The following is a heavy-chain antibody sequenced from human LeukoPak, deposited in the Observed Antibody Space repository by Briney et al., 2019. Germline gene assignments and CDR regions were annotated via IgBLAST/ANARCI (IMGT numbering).Heavy chain of an antibody. D-gene: IGHD2-15*01. V-gene: IGHV3-74*01. CDR1: GFTFSSYW. J-gene: IGHJ3*02. CDR3: ARVGFLLSGAFDI. Sequence: QTGGSLRLSCAASGFTFSSYWMHWVRQAPGKGLVWVSLINSDGSSTTYADSVKGRFTISRDNAKNTLYLQMNSLRAEDTAVYYCARVGFLLSGAFDIWGQGTMVTVSS. CDR2: INSDGSST.